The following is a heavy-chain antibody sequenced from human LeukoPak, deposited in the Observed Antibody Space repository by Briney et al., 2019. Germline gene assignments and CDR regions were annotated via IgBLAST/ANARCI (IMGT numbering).Heavy chain of an antibody. CDR1: GFTFSSYA. CDR3: VARSTTVTPPTL. CDR2: ISGSGGST. V-gene: IGHV3-23*01. J-gene: IGHJ4*02. Sequence: GGSLRLSCAASGFTFSSYAMSWVRQAPGKGLEWVSAISGSGGSTYYADSVRGRFTISRDNSKNTLYLQMNSLRAEDTAVYYCVARSTTVTPPTLWGQGTLVTVSS. D-gene: IGHD4-11*01.